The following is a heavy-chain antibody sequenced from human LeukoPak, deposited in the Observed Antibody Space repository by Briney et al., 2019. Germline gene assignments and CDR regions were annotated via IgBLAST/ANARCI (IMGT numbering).Heavy chain of an antibody. CDR1: GLNFNSHT. CDR2: ISSDSNSI. CDR3: AKEVVPGTSRSFDY. J-gene: IGHJ4*02. D-gene: IGHD2-2*01. V-gene: IGHV3-21*04. Sequence: PGGSLRLSCVASGLNFNSHTMKWVRQAPGKGLEWVSSISSDSNSIYHADSVKGRFTISRDNAKNSLYLQMNSLRAEDTAIYYCAKEVVPGTSRSFDYWGQGTLVTVSS.